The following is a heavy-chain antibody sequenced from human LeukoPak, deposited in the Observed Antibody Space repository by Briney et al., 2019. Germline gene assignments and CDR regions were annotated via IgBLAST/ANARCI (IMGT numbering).Heavy chain of an antibody. Sequence: SETLSLTCTVSGGSISSGSYYWSWIRQPAGRGLEWIGRIYTSGSTNYNPSLKSRVTMSVDTSKNQFSLKLSSVTAADTAVYYCARGWVDLDYWGQGTLVTVSS. CDR1: GGSISSGSYY. CDR3: ARGWVDLDY. V-gene: IGHV4-61*02. J-gene: IGHJ4*02. CDR2: IYTSGST. D-gene: IGHD2-15*01.